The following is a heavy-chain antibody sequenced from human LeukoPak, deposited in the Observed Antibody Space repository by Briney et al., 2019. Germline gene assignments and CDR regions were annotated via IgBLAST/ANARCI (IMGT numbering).Heavy chain of an antibody. CDR1: GGSISSGGYS. D-gene: IGHD3-16*01. V-gene: IGHV4-30-2*01. CDR2: IYHSGST. Sequence: SETLSLTCAVSGGSISSGGYSWSWIRQPPGKGLEWIGYIYHSGSTYYNPSLKSRVTISVDRSKNQFSLKLSSVTAADTAVYYCARITGYGMDVWGQGTTVTASS. CDR3: ARITGYGMDV. J-gene: IGHJ6*02.